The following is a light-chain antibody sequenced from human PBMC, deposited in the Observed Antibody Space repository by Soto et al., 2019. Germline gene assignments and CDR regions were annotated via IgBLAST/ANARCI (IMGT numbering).Light chain of an antibody. Sequence: QSALTQPASVSGSPGQSITISCTGTSRDVGGYNYVSWYQQHPDRAPKVMIYEVSNRPSGVSNSFSGSKSGNTASLTISGLQAEEEADYYCSSFTSSSTLVVFGAGTKLTVL. J-gene: IGLJ1*01. CDR3: SSFTSSSTLVV. CDR1: SRDVGGYNY. V-gene: IGLV2-14*01. CDR2: EVS.